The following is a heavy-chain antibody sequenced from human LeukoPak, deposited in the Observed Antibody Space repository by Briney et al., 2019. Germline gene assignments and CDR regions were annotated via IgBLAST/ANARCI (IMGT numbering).Heavy chain of an antibody. J-gene: IGHJ6*02. Sequence: ASVKVSCKASGYNFPNYGISWVRQAPGQGLEWVGWIGAYNGNTHYAQKFQGSVAMTTDTSTKTVYMELRSLRFDGTAVYYCARDRRFSSGGSRPRYYYGMDVWGQGTTVTVSS. V-gene: IGHV1-18*04. CDR3: ARDRRFSSGGSRPRYYYGMDV. CDR1: GYNFPNYG. CDR2: IGAYNGNT. D-gene: IGHD3-10*01.